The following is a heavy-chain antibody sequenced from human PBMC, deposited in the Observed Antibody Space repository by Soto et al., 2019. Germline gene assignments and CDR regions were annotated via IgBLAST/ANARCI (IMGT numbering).Heavy chain of an antibody. CDR1: GGTFSSYA. D-gene: IGHD2-15*01. CDR3: ARDRADIVVVVAAKGDAFDI. CDR2: IIPIFGTA. Sequence: QVQLVQSGAEVKKPGSSVKVSCKASGGTFSSYAISWVRQAPGQGLEWMGGIIPIFGTANYAQKFQGRVTITADESTSTAYMELSSLRSEDTAVYYCARDRADIVVVVAAKGDAFDIWGQGTMVNVSS. V-gene: IGHV1-69*01. J-gene: IGHJ3*02.